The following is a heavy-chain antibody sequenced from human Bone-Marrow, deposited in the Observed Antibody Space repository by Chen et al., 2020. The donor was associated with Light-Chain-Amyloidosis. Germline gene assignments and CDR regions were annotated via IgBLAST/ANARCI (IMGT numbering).Heavy chain of an antibody. CDR3: ATGLDCSGGSCYFARIVNWFDP. Sequence: QVQLQESGPGLVKPSQTLSLTCTVSGGSISSGGYYWSWIRQHPGKGLEWIGYIYYSGGTYYNPSMRSRVTIAVDTSKSQFSLKLSYVTAADTAVYYCATGLDCSGGSCYFARIVNWFDPWGQGTLVTVSS. CDR1: GGSISSGGYY. V-gene: IGHV4-31*03. J-gene: IGHJ5*02. D-gene: IGHD2-15*01. CDR2: IYYSGGT.